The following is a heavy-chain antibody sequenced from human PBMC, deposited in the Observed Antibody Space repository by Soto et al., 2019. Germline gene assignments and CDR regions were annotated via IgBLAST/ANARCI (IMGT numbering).Heavy chain of an antibody. CDR3: AQLGLMTFSHKHYFNH. D-gene: IGHD3-16*01. CDR1: GFSFDNYG. Sequence: GGSLRLSCVASGFSFDNYGMSWVLHAPGEGLEWVSAIKSDGTSTYYAASVEDRFTISRDNSKNTLYLQLNSLRAEDTAVYYCAQLGLMTFSHKHYFNHWGRGTLVTVSS. CDR2: IKSDGTST. J-gene: IGHJ4*02. V-gene: IGHV3-23*01.